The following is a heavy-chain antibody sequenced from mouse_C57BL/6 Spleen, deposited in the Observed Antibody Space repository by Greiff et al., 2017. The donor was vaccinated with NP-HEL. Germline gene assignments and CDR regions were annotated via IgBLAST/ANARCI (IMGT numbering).Heavy chain of an antibody. V-gene: IGHV1-18*01. CDR1: GYTFTDYN. D-gene: IGHD2-4*01. Sequence: VQLQQSGPELVKPGASVKIPCKASGYTFTDYNMDWVKQSHGKSLEWIGDINPNNGGTIYNQKFKGKATLTVDKSSSTAYMELRSLTSEDTAVYYCARWGDYDGWYFDVWGTGTTVTVSS. J-gene: IGHJ1*03. CDR3: ARWGDYDGWYFDV. CDR2: INPNNGGT.